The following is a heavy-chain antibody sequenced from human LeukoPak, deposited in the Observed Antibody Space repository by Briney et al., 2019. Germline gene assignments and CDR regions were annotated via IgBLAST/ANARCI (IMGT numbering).Heavy chain of an antibody. CDR3: ARGTSHSSRTDV. CDR1: GGSFSGYY. D-gene: IGHD2-15*01. J-gene: IGHJ6*02. V-gene: IGHV4-34*01. Sequence: PSETLSLTCAVYGGSFSGYYWSWIRQPPGKGLEWIGEINHSGSTNYNPSLKSRVTISVDTSKNQFSLKLSSVTAADTAVYYCARGTSHSSRTDVWGQGTTVTVSS. CDR2: INHSGST.